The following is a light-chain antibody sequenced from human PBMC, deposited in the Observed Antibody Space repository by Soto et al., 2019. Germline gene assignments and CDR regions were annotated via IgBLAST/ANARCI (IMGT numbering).Light chain of an antibody. CDR1: ERIYSAY. V-gene: IGKV3-20*01. J-gene: IGKJ5*01. CDR3: QQYGNSPIT. CDR2: GTS. Sequence: EVVLTQSTGTLSLSRGERATLSCKASERIYSAYLGWYQQKPGQAPRLLIYGTSSRATGIPDRFSGSGSGTDFTLTISRLEPEDVAVYYCQQYGNSPITFGQGTRLEIK.